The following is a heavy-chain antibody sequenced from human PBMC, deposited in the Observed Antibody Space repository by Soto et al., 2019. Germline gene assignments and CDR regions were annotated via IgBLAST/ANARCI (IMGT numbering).Heavy chain of an antibody. J-gene: IGHJ5*01. V-gene: IGHV3-23*01. Sequence: VQLLESGGGLVQPGGSLTLSCAASRFTFSDFAMSWVRQAPGKGLEWVASLGGGETDTYYADSVKGRFTISRDNSKNTLYLQMDSVRDEDTAIYYCAKDAVSYNGKWDWFDSWGQGTLVTVS. D-gene: IGHD1-26*01. CDR1: RFTFSDFA. CDR2: LGGGETDT. CDR3: AKDAVSYNGKWDWFDS.